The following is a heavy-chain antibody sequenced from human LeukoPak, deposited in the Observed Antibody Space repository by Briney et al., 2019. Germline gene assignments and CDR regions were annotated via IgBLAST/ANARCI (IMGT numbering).Heavy chain of an antibody. Sequence: GGSLRLSXAASGFIVSNNYMNWVRQAPGKGLEWVSVIHSGGSTYYADSVKGRFTISRDNSKNTVNLQMNDLRAEDTAVYYCARSWDARLNFDYWGQGTLVTVSS. CDR2: IHSGGST. CDR3: ARSWDARLNFDY. V-gene: IGHV3-66*02. J-gene: IGHJ4*02. D-gene: IGHD1-26*01. CDR1: GFIVSNNY.